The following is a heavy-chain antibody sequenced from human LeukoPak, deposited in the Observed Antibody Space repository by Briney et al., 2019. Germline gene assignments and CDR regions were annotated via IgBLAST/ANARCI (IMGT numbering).Heavy chain of an antibody. CDR1: GFTFSSYA. V-gene: IGHV3-23*01. J-gene: IGHJ6*03. CDR3: ARVPIPFSYMDV. CDR2: ISGSGGST. D-gene: IGHD2-21*01. Sequence: PGGSLRLSCAASGFTFSSYAMSWVRQAPGKGLEWVSAISGSGGSTYYADSVKGRFTISRDNSKNSLYLQMNSLRAEDTAVYYCARVPIPFSYMDVWGKGTTVTVSS.